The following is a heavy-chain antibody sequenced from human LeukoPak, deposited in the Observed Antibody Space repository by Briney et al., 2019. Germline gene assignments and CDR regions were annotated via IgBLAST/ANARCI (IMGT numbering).Heavy chain of an antibody. D-gene: IGHD2-15*01. CDR3: ARELLPWYYFDY. CDR2: IYHSGST. CDR1: GGSISSGGYS. V-gene: IGHV4-30-2*01. J-gene: IGHJ4*02. Sequence: TSQTLSLTCAVSGGSISSGGYSWSWIRQPPGKGLEWIGYIYHSGSTYYNPSLKSRVTISVDRSKNQFSLKLSSVTAADTAVYYCARELLPWYYFDYWGQGTLVTVSS.